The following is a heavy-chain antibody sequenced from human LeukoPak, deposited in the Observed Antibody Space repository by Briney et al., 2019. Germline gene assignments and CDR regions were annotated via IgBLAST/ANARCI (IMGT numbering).Heavy chain of an antibody. CDR2: ISSSSSTI. J-gene: IGHJ4*02. Sequence: PGGSLRLSCLGSGFTFNTFWISWVRQTPGKGLGWVSYISSSSSTIYYADSVKGRFTISRDNAKNSLYLQMNSLRAEDTAVYYCARALGTDSDFDYWGQGTLVTVSS. CDR1: GFTFNTFW. D-gene: IGHD7-27*01. CDR3: ARALGTDSDFDY. V-gene: IGHV3-48*01.